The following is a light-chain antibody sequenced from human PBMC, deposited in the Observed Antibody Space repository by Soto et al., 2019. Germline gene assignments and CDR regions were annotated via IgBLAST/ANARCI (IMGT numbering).Light chain of an antibody. Sequence: QSALTQPPSASGSPGQSVTISCTGTSSDVGGYDYVSWYQQHPGKVPKLMIYEVSNRPSGVPDRFSGSKSGNTASLTVSGLQAEDEADYYCSSYGGSNNFGVFGTGTKLTVL. CDR1: SSDVGGYDY. J-gene: IGLJ1*01. V-gene: IGLV2-8*01. CDR2: EVS. CDR3: SSYGGSNNFGV.